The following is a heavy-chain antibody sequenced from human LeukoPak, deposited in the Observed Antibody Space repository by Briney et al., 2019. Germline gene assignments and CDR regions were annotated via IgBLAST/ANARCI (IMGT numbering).Heavy chain of an antibody. J-gene: IGHJ6*03. CDR3: ARHCSSPSCYEDYYYMDV. D-gene: IGHD2-2*01. CDR1: GFTFSSYA. V-gene: IGHV3-30*04. Sequence: GGSLRLSCAASGFTFSSYAMHWVRQAPGKGLEWVAVISYDGSNKYYADSVKGRFTISRDNSKNTLYLQMNSLRAEDTAVYYCARHCSSPSCYEDYYYMDVCGKGTTVTISS. CDR2: ISYDGSNK.